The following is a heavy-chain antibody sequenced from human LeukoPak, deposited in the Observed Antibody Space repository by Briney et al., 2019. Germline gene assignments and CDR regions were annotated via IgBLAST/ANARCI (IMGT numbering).Heavy chain of an antibody. CDR1: GFTFSNFA. J-gene: IGHJ1*01. V-gene: IGHV3-64*02. D-gene: IGHD6-13*01. Sequence: GGSLRLSCVASGFTFSNFAMHWVRQAPGKGLEYVSAISTTGESTFYADSVKGRFTISRDNSKNTLYLQMGSLRAEDMGVYYCARDRYSSTWFGYFQYWGQGTLVTVSS. CDR3: ARDRYSSTWFGYFQY. CDR2: ISTTGEST.